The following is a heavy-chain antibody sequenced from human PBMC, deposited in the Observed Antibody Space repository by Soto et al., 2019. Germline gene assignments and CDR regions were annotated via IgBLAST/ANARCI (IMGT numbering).Heavy chain of an antibody. CDR2: INAGNGNT. CDR3: ARDLNWNYYFDY. J-gene: IGHJ4*02. D-gene: IGHD1-7*01. CDR1: GYTFTSYA. Sequence: ASVKVSCKASGYTFTSYAMHWVRQAPGQRLEWMGWINAGNGNTKYSQKFQGRVTITRDTSASTAYMELSSLRSEDTAVYYCARDLNWNYYFDYWGQGTLVTVSS. V-gene: IGHV1-3*01.